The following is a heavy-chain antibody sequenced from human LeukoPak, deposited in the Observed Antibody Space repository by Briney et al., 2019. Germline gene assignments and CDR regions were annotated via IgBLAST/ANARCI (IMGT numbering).Heavy chain of an antibody. J-gene: IGHJ4*02. CDR2: IDSSGSTI. V-gene: IGHV3-48*04. CDR3: ARDDGYTSSWSFDY. CDR1: GFTFTSYG. D-gene: IGHD6-13*01. Sequence: GGSLRLSCTASGFTFTSYGMNWVRQAPGKGLECVSYIDSSGSTIYYADSVKGRFTISRDNAKKSLYLQMNSLRAEDTAVYYCARDDGYTSSWSFDYWGQGTLVTVSS.